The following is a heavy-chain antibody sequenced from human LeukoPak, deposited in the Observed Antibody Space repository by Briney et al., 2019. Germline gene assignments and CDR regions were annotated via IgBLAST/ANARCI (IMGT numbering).Heavy chain of an antibody. Sequence: SVKVSCKASGGTFSSYAISWVRQAPGQGLEWMGGIIPIFGTANYAQKFQGRVTITADESTSTAYMELSSLRSEDTAVYYCARVNQDYGGNPKLGYWGQGTLVTVSS. D-gene: IGHD4-23*01. CDR2: IIPIFGTA. J-gene: IGHJ4*02. CDR3: ARVNQDYGGNPKLGY. V-gene: IGHV1-69*13. CDR1: GGTFSSYA.